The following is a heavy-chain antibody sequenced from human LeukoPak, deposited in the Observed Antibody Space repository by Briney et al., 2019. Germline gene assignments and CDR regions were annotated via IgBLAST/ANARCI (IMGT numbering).Heavy chain of an antibody. CDR3: ARDRTPYYDSSGYTDAFDI. V-gene: IGHV1-8*03. Sequence: ASVKVSCKASGYTFTSYDINWVRQATGQGLEWMGWMNPNSGNTGYAQKFQGRVTITRNTSISTAYMELSSLRSEDTAVYYCARDRTPYYDSSGYTDAFDIWGQGTMVTVSS. CDR2: MNPNSGNT. J-gene: IGHJ3*02. D-gene: IGHD3-22*01. CDR1: GYTFTSYD.